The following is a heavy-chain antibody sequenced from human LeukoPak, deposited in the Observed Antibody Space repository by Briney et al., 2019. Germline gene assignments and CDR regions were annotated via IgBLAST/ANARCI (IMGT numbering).Heavy chain of an antibody. Sequence: GGSLRLSCAASGFTFDDYAMHWVRHAPGKGLEWVSGISWNSGSIGYADSVKGRFTISRDNAKNSLYLQMNSLRAEDTALYYCAKATGDYYFDYWGQGTLVTVSS. D-gene: IGHD7-27*01. CDR3: AKATGDYYFDY. CDR2: ISWNSGSI. V-gene: IGHV3-9*01. J-gene: IGHJ4*02. CDR1: GFTFDDYA.